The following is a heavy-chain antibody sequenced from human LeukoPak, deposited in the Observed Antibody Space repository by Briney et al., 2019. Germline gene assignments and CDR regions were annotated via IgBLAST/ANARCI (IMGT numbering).Heavy chain of an antibody. CDR1: GGSISSSSYY. CDR3: ARGLRGPSCYTGDPKSDGMDV. V-gene: IGHV4-39*01. J-gene: IGHJ6*02. CDR2: IYYSGST. Sequence: PSETLSLTCTVSGGSISSSSYYWGWIRQPPGKGLEWIGSIYYSGSTYYNPSLKSRATISVDTSKNQFSLKLSSVTAADTAVYYCARGLRGPSCYTGDPKSDGMDVWGQGTTVTVSS. D-gene: IGHD2-2*02.